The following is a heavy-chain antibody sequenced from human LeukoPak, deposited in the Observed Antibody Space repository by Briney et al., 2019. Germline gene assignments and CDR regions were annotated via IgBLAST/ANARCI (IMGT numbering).Heavy chain of an antibody. CDR3: ARRGCIGGSCYGY. J-gene: IGHJ4*02. Sequence: GESLKISCKGSGYSFSNDWIGWVRQMPGKGLEWMGIIYPADSDTKYSPSFQGQVTISADMSISTAYLQWNSLGASDTAMYYCARRGCIGGSCYGYWGQGTLVTVSS. CDR2: IYPADSDT. D-gene: IGHD2-15*01. V-gene: IGHV5-51*01. CDR1: GYSFSNDW.